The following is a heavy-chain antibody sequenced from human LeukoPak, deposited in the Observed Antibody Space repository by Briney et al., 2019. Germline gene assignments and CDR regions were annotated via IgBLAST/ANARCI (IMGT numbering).Heavy chain of an antibody. V-gene: IGHV3-23*01. Sequence: GGSLRLSCAASGFTFSSYSMNWVRQAPGKGLEWVSAISGSGGSTYYADSVKGRFTISRDNSKNTLYLQMNSLRAEDTAVYYCAKLYDGSGYYWVDYWGQGTLVTVSS. D-gene: IGHD3-22*01. CDR3: AKLYDGSGYYWVDY. CDR2: ISGSGGST. J-gene: IGHJ4*02. CDR1: GFTFSSYS.